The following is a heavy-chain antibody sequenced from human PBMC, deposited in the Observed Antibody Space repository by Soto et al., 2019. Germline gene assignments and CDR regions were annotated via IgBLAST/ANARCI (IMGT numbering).Heavy chain of an antibody. CDR3: AATGITGTSGYYFDY. Sequence: QVQLVQSGAEVKKPGSSVKVSCKASGGTFRSYAISWVRQAPGQGLEWMGGIIPIFGTANYAQKFQGRVTITADESTSTAYMELSSLRSDDTAVYYCAATGITGTSGYYFDYWCQGTLVTGSS. D-gene: IGHD1-20*01. J-gene: IGHJ4*02. CDR1: GGTFRSYA. CDR2: IIPIFGTA. V-gene: IGHV1-69*01.